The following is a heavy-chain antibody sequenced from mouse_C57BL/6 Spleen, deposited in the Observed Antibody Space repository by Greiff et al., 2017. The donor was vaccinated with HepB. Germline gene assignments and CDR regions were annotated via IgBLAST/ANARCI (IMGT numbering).Heavy chain of an antibody. D-gene: IGHD1-1*01. CDR3: AAVVADWYFDV. CDR2: IYPGDGET. Sequence: VKLQESGAELVKPGASVKISCKASGYAFSSYWMNWVKQRPGKGLEWIGQIYPGDGETNYNGKFKGKATLTADKSSSTAYMQLSSLTSEDSAVYFCAAVVADWYFDVWGTGTTVTVSS. J-gene: IGHJ1*03. V-gene: IGHV1-80*01. CDR1: GYAFSSYW.